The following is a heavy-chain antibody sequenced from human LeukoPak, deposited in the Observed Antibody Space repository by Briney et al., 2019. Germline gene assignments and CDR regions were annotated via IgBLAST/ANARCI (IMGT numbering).Heavy chain of an antibody. D-gene: IGHD5-18*01. V-gene: IGHV5-51*01. CDR1: GYIFTNYW. CDR2: IYPGDSDT. CDR3: ARQDAGSYGYFAY. Sequence: GESLKISCQVSGYIFTNYWIGWVRQMPGRGLEWMGIIYPGDSDTRFSPSFQGQVTISADKSISTAYLQWSSLKASDTAMYYCARQDAGSYGYFAYWGQGTLVTVSS. J-gene: IGHJ4*02.